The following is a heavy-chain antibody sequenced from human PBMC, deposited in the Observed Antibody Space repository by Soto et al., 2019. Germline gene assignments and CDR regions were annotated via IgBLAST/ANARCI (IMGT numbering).Heavy chain of an antibody. J-gene: IGHJ4*02. CDR2: VSNDGTPT. V-gene: IGHV3-64D*06. Sequence: GGSLRLSCSGSGYMFSGYAMHWVRQAPGKGLAYVSGVSNDGTPTYYADSVKGRFTISRDNSKNTLFLQMSSLTTEDTAVYYCVQGYFFDNCGQGTLVTV. CDR1: GYMFSGYA. CDR3: VQGYFFDN.